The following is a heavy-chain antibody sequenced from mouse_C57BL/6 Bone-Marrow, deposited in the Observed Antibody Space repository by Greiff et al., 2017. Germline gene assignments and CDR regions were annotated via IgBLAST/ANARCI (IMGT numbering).Heavy chain of an antibody. V-gene: IGHV1-69*01. CDR2: IDPSASYT. D-gene: IGHD2-4*01. Sequence: VQLQQPGAELVMPGASVKLSCKASGYTFTSYWMHWVKQRPGRGLEWIGEIDPSASYTNYNQKFKGKSTLTVDKSSSTAYMQLSSLTSEDSAVYYCARGGGLRPDYWGQGTTLTVSA. CDR3: ARGGGLRPDY. CDR1: GYTFTSYW. J-gene: IGHJ2*01.